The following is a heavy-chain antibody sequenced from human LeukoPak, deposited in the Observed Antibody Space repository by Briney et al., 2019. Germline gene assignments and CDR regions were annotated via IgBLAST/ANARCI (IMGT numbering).Heavy chain of an antibody. D-gene: IGHD5-12*01. J-gene: IGHJ4*02. V-gene: IGHV1-2*02. Sequence: GASVKVSCRASGYTFTDYHLHWVRQAPGQGLEWVGWINADGGANYAQEFQGRVTMTRDTSISTAYMELSSLRSDDTAVYYCARYPLGYSGYLKDWGQGTLVTVSS. CDR2: INADGGA. CDR3: ARYPLGYSGYLKD. CDR1: GYTFTDYH.